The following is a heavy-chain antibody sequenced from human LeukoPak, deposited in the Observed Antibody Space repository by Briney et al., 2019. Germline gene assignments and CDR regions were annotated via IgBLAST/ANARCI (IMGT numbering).Heavy chain of an antibody. V-gene: IGHV1-69*13. Sequence: SVKVSCKASGGTFSSYAISWVRQAPGQGLEWMGGIIPIFGTANYAQKFQGRVTITADESTSTAYMELSSLRSEDTAVYYCARTVVDGYNEGPIYYYYYGMDVWGQGTTVTVSS. CDR2: IIPIFGTA. J-gene: IGHJ6*02. D-gene: IGHD5-24*01. CDR1: GGTFSSYA. CDR3: ARTVVDGYNEGPIYYYYYGMDV.